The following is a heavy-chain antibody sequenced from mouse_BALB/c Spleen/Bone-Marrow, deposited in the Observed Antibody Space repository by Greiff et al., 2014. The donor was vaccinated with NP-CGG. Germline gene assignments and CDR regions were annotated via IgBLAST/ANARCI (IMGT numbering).Heavy chain of an antibody. CDR1: GYTFTDYN. D-gene: IGHD2-3*01. V-gene: IGHV1S29*02. CDR2: IYPYNGGT. Sequence: EVQRVESGPELVKPGASVKISCKASGYTFTDYNMHWVKQSHGKSLEWIGYIYPYNGGTGYNQKFQSKATLTVDNSSSTAYMELRSLTSEDSAVYYCARLDGYYVAMDYWGQGTSVTVSS. J-gene: IGHJ4*01. CDR3: ARLDGYYVAMDY.